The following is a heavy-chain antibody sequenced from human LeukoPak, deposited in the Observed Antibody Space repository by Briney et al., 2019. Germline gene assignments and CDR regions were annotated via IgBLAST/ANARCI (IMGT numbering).Heavy chain of an antibody. D-gene: IGHD2-2*01. CDR3: ARDRLPVVVPAAPTALDS. Sequence: GGSLRLSCAASGFTFDNHAMHWVRQAPGKGLEWVALISYDGSERYYADSVKGRFTISRDNSKNMLYLQMNSLRPEDTGVHFCARDRLPVVVPAAPTALDSWGQGTLLTVSS. CDR2: ISYDGSER. V-gene: IGHV3-30*01. J-gene: IGHJ4*02. CDR1: GFTFDNHA.